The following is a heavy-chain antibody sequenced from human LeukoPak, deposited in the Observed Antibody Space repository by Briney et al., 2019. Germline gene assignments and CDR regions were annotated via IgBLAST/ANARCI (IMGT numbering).Heavy chain of an antibody. CDR2: ISGSGGSI. V-gene: IGHV3-23*01. D-gene: IGHD5-18*01. CDR1: GFTFSSYA. J-gene: IGHJ3*02. CDR3: AGGYSYGPGSAFDI. Sequence: GGSLRLSCAASGFTFSSYAMSWVRQAPGKGLEWVSDISGSGGSIYYADSVKGRFAISRDNSKNTLYLQMNSLRSEDTAVYYCAGGYSYGPGSAFDIWGQGTMVTVSS.